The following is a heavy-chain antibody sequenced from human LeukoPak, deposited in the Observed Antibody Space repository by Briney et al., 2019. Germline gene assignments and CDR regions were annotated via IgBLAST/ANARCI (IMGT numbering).Heavy chain of an antibody. V-gene: IGHV3-21*04. CDR3: AKSSPPPLRS. J-gene: IGHJ5*02. CDR2: ISSSSSYI. Sequence: GGSLRLSCAASGFTFSSYSMNWVRQAPGKGLEWVSSISSSSSYIYYADSVKGRFTISGDNAKNSLYLQMNSLRAEDTAVYYCAKSSPPPLRSWGQGTLVTVSS. CDR1: GFTFSSYS.